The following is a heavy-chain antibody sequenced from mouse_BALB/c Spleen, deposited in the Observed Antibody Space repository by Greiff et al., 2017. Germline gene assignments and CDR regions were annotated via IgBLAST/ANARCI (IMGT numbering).Heavy chain of an antibody. CDR3: AREGYGNYQFAY. CDR2: IWAGGST. V-gene: IGHV2-9*02. J-gene: IGHJ3*01. Sequence: QVQLKQSGPGLVAPSQSLSITCTVSGFSLTSYGVHWVRQPPGKGLEWLGVIWAGGSTNYNSALMSRLSISKDNSKSQVFLKMNSLQTDDTVMYYCAREGYGNYQFAYWGQGTLVTVSA. D-gene: IGHD2-1*01. CDR1: GFSLTSYG.